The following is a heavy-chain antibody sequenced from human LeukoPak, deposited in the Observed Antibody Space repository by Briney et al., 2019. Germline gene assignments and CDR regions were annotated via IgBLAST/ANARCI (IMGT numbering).Heavy chain of an antibody. V-gene: IGHV1-2*02. D-gene: IGHD6-19*01. J-gene: IGHJ4*02. CDR2: INPKSGGT. CDR1: GYTFSGYY. Sequence: ASVKVSCKASGYTFSGYYMHWVRQAPGQGLEWMGWINPKSGGTNYAQKFQGRVTMTRDTSINTAYMELSRLRSDDTAVYYCARVRKVQWLPGNYYFDYWGQGTLVTVSS. CDR3: ARVRKVQWLPGNYYFDY.